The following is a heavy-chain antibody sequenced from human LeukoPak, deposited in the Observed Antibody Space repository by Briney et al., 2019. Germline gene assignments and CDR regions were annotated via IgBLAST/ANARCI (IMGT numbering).Heavy chain of an antibody. CDR2: INPNSGGT. V-gene: IGHV1-2*02. J-gene: IGHJ6*03. CDR1: GYTFSNYA. Sequence: ASVKVSCKASGYTFSNYAITWVRQAPGQGLEWMGWINPNSGGTNYAQKFQGRVTMTRDTSISTAYMELSSLRSEDTAVYFCARDPHLTTWRDYYFYMDVWGRGTTVIVSS. CDR3: ARDPHLTTWRDYYFYMDV. D-gene: IGHD1-1*01.